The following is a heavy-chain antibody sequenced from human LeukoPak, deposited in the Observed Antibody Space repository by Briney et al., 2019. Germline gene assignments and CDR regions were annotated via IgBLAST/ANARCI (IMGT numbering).Heavy chain of an antibody. CDR2: IYHSGST. CDR3: ARITGSYYYYYTDV. V-gene: IGHV4-38-2*01. Sequence: SETLSLTCAVSGYSISSGDYWGWIRQPPGKGLEWIGNIYHSGSTFYNPSLKSRVTISVHTSKNQFSLKLSSVTAADTAAYYCARITGSYYYYYTDVWGKGTTVTVSS. CDR1: GYSISSGDY. D-gene: IGHD3-10*01. J-gene: IGHJ6*03.